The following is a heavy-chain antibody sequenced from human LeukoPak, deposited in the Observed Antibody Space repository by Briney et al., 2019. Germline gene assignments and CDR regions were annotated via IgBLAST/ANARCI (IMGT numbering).Heavy chain of an antibody. CDR1: GFIFSYYS. CDR3: ARSEFEAFDM. Sequence: GGSLRLSCAASGFIFSYYSMNWVRQAPGKGLEWVSSINSNSNYISYADSFKGRFTISRDNAKNSLYLQMTSLRAEDTAVYYCARSEFEAFDMWGQGTMVTVSS. D-gene: IGHD3-10*01. J-gene: IGHJ3*02. CDR2: INSNSNYI. V-gene: IGHV3-21*01.